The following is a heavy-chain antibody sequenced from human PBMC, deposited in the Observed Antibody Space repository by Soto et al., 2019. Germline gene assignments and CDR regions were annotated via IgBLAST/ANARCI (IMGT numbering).Heavy chain of an antibody. CDR1: GFTFSSYS. Sequence: GGSLRLSCAASGFTFSSYSMNWVRQAPGKGLEWVSSISSSSSYIYYADSVKGRFTISRDNAKNSLYLQMNSLRAEDTAVYYCARAPKDYYGSGSYYSDYYYYYYMDVWGKGTTVTVSS. J-gene: IGHJ6*03. CDR2: ISSSSSYI. CDR3: ARAPKDYYGSGSYYSDYYYYYYMDV. V-gene: IGHV3-21*01. D-gene: IGHD3-10*01.